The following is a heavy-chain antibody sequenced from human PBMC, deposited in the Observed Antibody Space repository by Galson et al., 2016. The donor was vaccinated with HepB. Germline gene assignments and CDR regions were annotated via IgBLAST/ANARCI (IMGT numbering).Heavy chain of an antibody. J-gene: IGHJ4*02. V-gene: IGHV5-51*01. CDR1: GFKFMKYW. D-gene: IGHD3-3*01. Sequence: QSGAEVKKAGESLMISCTGSGFKFMKYWIAWVRQMPGKGLELMGSVYLGDSDARYSPSFQGQVTMSADRSSNTAYLHWSNLKASDSAVYYCARHLYDSGPDYWGQGTRVTVSS. CDR3: ARHLYDSGPDY. CDR2: VYLGDSDA.